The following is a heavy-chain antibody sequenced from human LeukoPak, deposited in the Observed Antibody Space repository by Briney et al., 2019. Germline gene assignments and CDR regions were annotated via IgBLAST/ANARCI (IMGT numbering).Heavy chain of an antibody. Sequence: ASETLSLTCTVSGGSISSYYWSWIRQPPGKGLEWIGEINHSGSTNYNPSLKSRVTISVDTSKNQFSLKLSSVTAADTAVYYCARALGYYYYYYMDVWGKGTTVTVSS. D-gene: IGHD7-27*01. CDR3: ARALGYYYYYYMDV. V-gene: IGHV4-34*01. J-gene: IGHJ6*03. CDR1: GGSISSYY. CDR2: INHSGST.